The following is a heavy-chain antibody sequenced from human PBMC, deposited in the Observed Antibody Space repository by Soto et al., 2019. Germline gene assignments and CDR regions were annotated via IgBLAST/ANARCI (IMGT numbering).Heavy chain of an antibody. Sequence: SETLSLTWTVSGGSIGTGDYCWSCIRMPPGKGLEWIGNIYYSGSTYYNPSLKSRVNTSVDTSKNQFSLPLRSVTAADTAVYYSGRGPSLTGDLWFDPWGQGTLVTV. CDR2: IYYSGST. J-gene: IGHJ5*02. CDR3: GRGPSLTGDLWFDP. V-gene: IGHV4-30-4*01. D-gene: IGHD7-27*01. CDR1: GGSIGTGDYC.